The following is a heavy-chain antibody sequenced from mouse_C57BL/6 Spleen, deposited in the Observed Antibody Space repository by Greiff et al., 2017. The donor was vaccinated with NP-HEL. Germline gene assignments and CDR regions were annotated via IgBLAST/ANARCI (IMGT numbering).Heavy chain of an antibody. Sequence: QVQLKQSGAELAKPGASVKLSCKASGYTFTSYWMHWVKQRPGPGLEWIGYLNPSSGYTKYNQKFKDKATLTADKSSSTAYMQLSSLTYEDSAVYYCASKGEYYDGSTGLEAMDYWGQGTSVTVSS. CDR3: ASKGEYYDGSTGLEAMDY. D-gene: IGHD1-1*01. CDR2: LNPSSGYT. J-gene: IGHJ4*01. V-gene: IGHV1-7*01. CDR1: GYTFTSYW.